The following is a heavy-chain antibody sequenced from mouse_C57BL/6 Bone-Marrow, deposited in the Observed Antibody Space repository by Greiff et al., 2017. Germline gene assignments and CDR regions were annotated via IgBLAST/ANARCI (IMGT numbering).Heavy chain of an antibody. CDR2: IYPGSGST. D-gene: IGHD2-3*01. CDR3: APMISYYFDY. V-gene: IGHV1-55*01. J-gene: IGHJ2*01. Sequence: QVQLQQPGAELVQPGASVKMSCKASGYTFTSYWITWVKQRPGQGLEWIGDIYPGSGSTNYNEKFKSKATLTVDTSSSTAYMQLSSLTSEDAAVYYCAPMISYYFDYWGQGTTLTVSS. CDR1: GYTFTSYW.